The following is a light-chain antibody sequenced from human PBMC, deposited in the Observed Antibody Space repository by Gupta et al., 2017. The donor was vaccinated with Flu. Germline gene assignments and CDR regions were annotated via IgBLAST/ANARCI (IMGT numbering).Light chain of an antibody. CDR3: QSTDSSATYAV. V-gene: IGLV3-25*03. Sequence: SYELTQPLSVSVSHGQTARITCPGAGFPEQYAYWYQQKPGQAPVLVIYKDSERPSGIPDRFRGSGSGTTVTLTISGVQAEDEADYFCQSTDSSATYAVFGAGTKLTVL. CDR2: KDS. J-gene: IGLJ3*02. CDR1: GFPEQY.